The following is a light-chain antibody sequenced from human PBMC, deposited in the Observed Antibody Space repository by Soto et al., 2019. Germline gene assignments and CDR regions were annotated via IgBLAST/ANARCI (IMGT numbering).Light chain of an antibody. V-gene: IGKV1-12*01. CDR1: QGITNW. CDR3: QQTDSFPLS. CDR2: AAS. J-gene: IGKJ4*01. Sequence: DIQMTQSPSSVSASVGDRVTITCRASQGITNWLAWYQQKPGKAPELLIFAASSMQSGVPSRFSGRGSGTEFTLTIDSLQPEDFATYYCQQTDSFPLSFGGGTKVDI.